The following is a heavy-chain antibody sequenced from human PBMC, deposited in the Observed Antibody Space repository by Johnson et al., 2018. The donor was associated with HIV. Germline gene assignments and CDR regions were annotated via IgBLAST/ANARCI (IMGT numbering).Heavy chain of an antibody. J-gene: IGHJ4*03. CDR1: GFTLTNYP. V-gene: IGHV3-30*04. Sequence: QVQLVESGGGVVQPGRSLRLSCAASGFTLTNYPMHWVRQAPGKGLEWVAVISFDGKNKFYADSMKGRFTISRDNSRNTLYLQMNSLRPEDTAVYYCASGDDDGFWGRGTLVTVSS. CDR2: ISFDGKNK. D-gene: IGHD5-12*01. CDR3: ASGDDDGF.